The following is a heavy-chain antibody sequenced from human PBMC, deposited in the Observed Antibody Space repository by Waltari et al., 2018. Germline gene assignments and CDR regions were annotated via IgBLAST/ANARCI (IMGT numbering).Heavy chain of an antibody. CDR3: AHSTDSSGVRGNDAFDI. CDR1: GFSPSTSGVV. CDR2: IYWNDDK. D-gene: IGHD3-22*01. V-gene: IGHV2-5*01. J-gene: IGHJ3*02. Sequence: QITLTESGPPMVKPTQTLTLTCTFPGFSPSTSGVVVGGIRQPQEKALEWRALIYWNDDKRYSPSLKSRLTITKDTSKNQVVLTMTNMDPVDTATYYCAHSTDSSGVRGNDAFDIWGQGTMVTVSS.